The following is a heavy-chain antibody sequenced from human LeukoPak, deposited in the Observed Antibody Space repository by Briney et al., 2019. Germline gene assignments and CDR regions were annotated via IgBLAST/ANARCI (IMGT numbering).Heavy chain of an antibody. V-gene: IGHV1-2*02. CDR2: INPNSGGT. J-gene: IGHJ6*03. D-gene: IGHD6-13*01. Sequence: ASVKVSCKASGYTFTAYYMHWVRQAPGQGLEWMGWINPNSGGTNYAQKFQGRVTMIRDTSISTAYMELSRLTSDDTAVYYCARDNIAVAGYYMDVWGKGTTVTVSS. CDR3: ARDNIAVAGYYMDV. CDR1: GYTFTAYY.